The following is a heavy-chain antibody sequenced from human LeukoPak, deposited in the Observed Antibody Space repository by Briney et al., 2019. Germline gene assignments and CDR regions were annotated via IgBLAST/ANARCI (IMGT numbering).Heavy chain of an antibody. Sequence: PGGSLRLPCAASGFTFSSYWMHWVRQAPGKGLVWVSRINTGGSTTDYADSVKGRFTISRDNSKNTLYLQMNSLRAEDTAVYYCAKATIVVVVAAMDYWGQGTLVTVSS. V-gene: IGHV3-74*01. CDR2: INTGGSTT. D-gene: IGHD2-15*01. CDR1: GFTFSSYW. J-gene: IGHJ4*02. CDR3: AKATIVVVVAAMDY.